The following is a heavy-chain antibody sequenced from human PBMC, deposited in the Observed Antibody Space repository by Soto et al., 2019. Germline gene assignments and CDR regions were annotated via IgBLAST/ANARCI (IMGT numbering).Heavy chain of an antibody. CDR2: ITASNGNT. J-gene: IGHJ2*01. CDR3: ARTYSYGSYWYFDL. CDR1: GFTFSGFG. D-gene: IGHD5-18*01. V-gene: IGHV1-18*04. Sequence: QLQLVQSGAEVKNPGASVRVSCKASGFTFSGFGITWVRQAPGQGLEWMGWITASNGNTRYAQDLQGRVNMTTDTSTSTAYMALWRLRSDDTAIYYCARTYSYGSYWYFDLWGRGTLVTVSS.